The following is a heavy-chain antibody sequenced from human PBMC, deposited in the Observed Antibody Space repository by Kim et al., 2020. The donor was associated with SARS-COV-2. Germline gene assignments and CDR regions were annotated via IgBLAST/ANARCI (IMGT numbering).Heavy chain of an antibody. CDR1: GYTFVNYV. D-gene: IGHD6-19*01. Sequence: ASVKVSCKASGYTFVNYVMHWVRQAPGQRPEWMGLISIGNDNTKFSQKFQVRVTITRDTSASTAYMELTSLRSEDTAIYYCARGSGWAFDYWGQGTLVTVAS. CDR2: ISIGNDNT. CDR3: ARGSGWAFDY. J-gene: IGHJ4*02. V-gene: IGHV1-3*04.